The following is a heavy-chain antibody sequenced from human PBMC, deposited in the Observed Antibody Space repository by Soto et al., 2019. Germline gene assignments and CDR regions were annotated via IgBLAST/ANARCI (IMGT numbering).Heavy chain of an antibody. D-gene: IGHD3-3*01. CDR2: IWYDGSNK. CDR1: GVTLSSYA. CDR3: ARAFWSGYYDYYYGMDV. Sequence: GVLRHSRGAFGVTLSSYAMHRVRQDPGKGLEWVAVIWYDGSNKYYADSVKGRFTISRDNSKNTLYLQMNSLRAEDTAVYYCARAFWSGYYDYYYGMDVWGQGTTVTVSS. V-gene: IGHV3-33*08. J-gene: IGHJ6*02.